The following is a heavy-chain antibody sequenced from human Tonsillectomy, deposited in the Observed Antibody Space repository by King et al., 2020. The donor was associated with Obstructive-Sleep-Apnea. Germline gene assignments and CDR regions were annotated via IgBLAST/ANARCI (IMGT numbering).Heavy chain of an antibody. CDR1: GGSISSSDYY. CDR2: IYYSGST. Sequence: QLQESGPGLVKPSETLSLTCTVSGGSISSSDYYWGWIRQPPGKGLEWIGSIYYSGSTYYNPSLKSRVTISLDTSKNHFSLRLSSGTAADAAVYYCVSEDYGDFECAYWGQGTLVTVSS. J-gene: IGHJ4*02. D-gene: IGHD4-17*01. V-gene: IGHV4-39*07. CDR3: VSEDYGDFECAY.